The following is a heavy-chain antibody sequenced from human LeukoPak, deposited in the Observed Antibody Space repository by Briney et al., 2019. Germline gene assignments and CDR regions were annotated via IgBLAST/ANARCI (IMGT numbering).Heavy chain of an antibody. CDR3: ARGEAARPIWYYYYMDV. CDR1: GGTFSSYA. CDR2: IIPIFGTA. Sequence: SVKVSCKASGGTFSSYAISWVRQAPGQGLEWMGGIIPIFGTANYAQKFQGRVTITADESTSTAYMELSSLRSEDTAVYYCARGEAARPIWYYYYMDVWGKGTTVTVSS. D-gene: IGHD6-6*01. V-gene: IGHV1-69*13. J-gene: IGHJ6*03.